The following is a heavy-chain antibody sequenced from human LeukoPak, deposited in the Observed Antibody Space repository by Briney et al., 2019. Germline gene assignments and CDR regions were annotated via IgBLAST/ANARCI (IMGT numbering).Heavy chain of an antibody. CDR3: AKSLPVRGKSRFSYSSPGY. D-gene: IGHD6-13*01. Sequence: PGRSLRLSCAASGFTFSSYAMSWVRQAPGKGLEWVSAISGSGGSTYYADSVKGRFTISRDNSKNTLYLQMNSLRAEDTAVYYCAKSLPVRGKSRFSYSSPGYWGQGTLVTVSS. CDR1: GFTFSSYA. CDR2: ISGSGGST. V-gene: IGHV3-23*01. J-gene: IGHJ4*02.